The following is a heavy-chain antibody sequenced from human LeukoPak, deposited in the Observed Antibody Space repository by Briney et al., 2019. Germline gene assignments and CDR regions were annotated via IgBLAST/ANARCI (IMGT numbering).Heavy chain of an antibody. J-gene: IGHJ4*02. D-gene: IGHD3-3*01. CDR1: GGSISSYY. Sequence: TSETLSLTCTVSGGSISSYYWSWIRQPPGKGLEWIGYIYYSGSTNYNPSLKSRVTISVDTSKNQFSLKLSSVTAADTAVYYCARAAYYDFWSGLDYWGQGTLVTVSS. CDR2: IYYSGST. V-gene: IGHV4-59*01. CDR3: ARAAYYDFWSGLDY.